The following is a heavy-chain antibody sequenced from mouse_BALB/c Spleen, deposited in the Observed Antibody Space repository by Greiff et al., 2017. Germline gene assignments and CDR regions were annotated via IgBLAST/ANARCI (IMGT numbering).Heavy chain of an antibody. Sequence: VKLVESGPSLVQPSQSLSITCTVSGFSLTSYGVHWVRQSPGKGLEWLGVIWRGGSTDYNAAFMSRLSITKDNSKSQVFFKMNSLQADDTAIYYCAETYGNYVYYAMDYWGQGTSVTVSS. CDR1: GFSLTSYG. D-gene: IGHD2-1*01. J-gene: IGHJ4*01. CDR2: IWRGGST. CDR3: AETYGNYVYYAMDY. V-gene: IGHV2-5-1*01.